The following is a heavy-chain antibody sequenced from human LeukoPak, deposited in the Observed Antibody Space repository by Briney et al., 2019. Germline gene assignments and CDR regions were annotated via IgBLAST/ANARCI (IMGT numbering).Heavy chain of an antibody. V-gene: IGHV3-48*03. Sequence: PGGSLRLSCAASGFTFSSYAMNWVRQAPGKGLEWVSYISSSGSTIYYADSVKGRFTISRDNAKNSLYVQMNSLRAEDTAVYYCARGVPGYCSGTSCYKDYYYMDVWGKGTTVTVSS. J-gene: IGHJ6*03. CDR3: ARGVPGYCSGTSCYKDYYYMDV. D-gene: IGHD2-2*02. CDR1: GFTFSSYA. CDR2: ISSSGSTI.